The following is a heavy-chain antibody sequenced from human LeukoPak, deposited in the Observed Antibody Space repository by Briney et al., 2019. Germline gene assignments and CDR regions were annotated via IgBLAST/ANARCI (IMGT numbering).Heavy chain of an antibody. Sequence: ASVKVSCKASGYTFTSYGISWVRQAPGQGLEWMGWTSIYNDNTKYAQELQGRVTMTTDTSTSTAYMELRSLRSDDTAVYYCARDWAYRGIDAFDIWAKGQWSPSLQ. J-gene: IGHJ3*02. D-gene: IGHD3-10*01. CDR3: ARDWAYRGIDAFDI. V-gene: IGHV1-18*01. CDR2: TSIYNDNT. CDR1: GYTFTSYG.